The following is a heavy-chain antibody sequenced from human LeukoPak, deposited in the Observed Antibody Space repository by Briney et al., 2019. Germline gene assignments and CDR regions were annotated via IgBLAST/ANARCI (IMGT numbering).Heavy chain of an antibody. CDR2: ISWDSGSS. V-gene: IGHV3-9*01. D-gene: IGHD1-1*01. J-gene: IGHJ3*02. CDR3: VKDLRLDLHLDTCHI. Sequence: GGSLRLSCAASGFNLDDYAMHWVRQAPGKGLEWVSSISWDSGSSVYLDSVKGRFTISRDNAKNSLYLQMNSLTPEDTALYYCVKDLRLDLHLDTCHIWGRGTRVTVSS. CDR1: GFNLDDYA.